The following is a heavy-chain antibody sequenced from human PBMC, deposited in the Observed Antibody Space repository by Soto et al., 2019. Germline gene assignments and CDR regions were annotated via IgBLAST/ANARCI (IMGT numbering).Heavy chain of an antibody. D-gene: IGHD6-13*01. V-gene: IGHV3-23*01. Sequence: GGSLRLSCAASGFTFSSYAMSWVRQAPGKGLEWVSAISGSGGSTYYADSVKGRFTISRDNSKNTLYLQMNSLRAEDKAVYYCAKVRVGEQQLVGDYYYYGMDVWGQGTTVTVSS. CDR2: ISGSGGST. CDR3: AKVRVGEQQLVGDYYYYGMDV. J-gene: IGHJ6*02. CDR1: GFTFSSYA.